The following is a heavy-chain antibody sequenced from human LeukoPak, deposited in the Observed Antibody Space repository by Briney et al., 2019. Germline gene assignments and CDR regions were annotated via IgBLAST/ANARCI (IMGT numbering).Heavy chain of an antibody. CDR2: IKRDGREK. J-gene: IGHJ4*02. Sequence: GGSLRLSCAASGFSFNTYWMTWVRQAPGKGLEWVANIKRDGREKYYVDSVKGRFTISRDNAKNSLYLQMNSRRAEDTAVYYCASCGNYYGFLYYFEYWGQGTLVTVSS. V-gene: IGHV3-7*01. CDR3: ASCGNYYGFLYYFEY. CDR1: GFSFNTYW. D-gene: IGHD1-26*01.